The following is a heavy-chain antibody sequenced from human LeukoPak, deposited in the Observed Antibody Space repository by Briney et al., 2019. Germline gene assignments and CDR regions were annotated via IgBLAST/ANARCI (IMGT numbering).Heavy chain of an antibody. D-gene: IGHD2-8*01. V-gene: IGHV3-74*01. J-gene: IGHJ4*02. CDR1: GFTFSSNW. Sequence: GGSLRLSCAASGFTFSSNWMYWVRQAPGKGLVWVSYISSDGSSTNYADSVKGRFTISRDNSKNTLYLQMNSLRAEDTAVYYCAKNAAGIVLMIYAPLDSWGQGTLVTVSS. CDR2: ISSDGSST. CDR3: AKNAAGIVLMIYAPLDS.